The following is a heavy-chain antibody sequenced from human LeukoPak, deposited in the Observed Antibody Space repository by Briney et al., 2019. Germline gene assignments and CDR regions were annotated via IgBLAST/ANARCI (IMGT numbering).Heavy chain of an antibody. D-gene: IGHD3-10*02. CDR3: ARSTGSTMFIDY. Sequence: PGGSLRLSCAASGFTFSNYGMHWIRQALDKGLEWVASIRYDGSNKYYVDSVKVRFTISRDKSQNTLYLQTNSLRAEDTAVYYCARSTGSTMFIDYWGQGTLVTVSS. CDR2: IRYDGSNK. V-gene: IGHV3-30*02. CDR1: GFTFSNYG. J-gene: IGHJ4*02.